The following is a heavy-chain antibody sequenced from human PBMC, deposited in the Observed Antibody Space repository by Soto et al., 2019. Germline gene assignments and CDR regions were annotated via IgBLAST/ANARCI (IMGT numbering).Heavy chain of an antibody. D-gene: IGHD6-13*01. CDR3: ARGGVGHQLVQGY. CDR1: GASISSGTYY. CDR2: IYYRGST. V-gene: IGHV4-31*03. Sequence: QVQLQESGPGLVKPSQTLSLTCTVSGASISSGTYYWSWIRQHPGKVLELMGYIYYRGSTYYNPSLPSRVTTSVDTSNNQFSLKLGSVTAADTAVYYCARGGVGHQLVQGYWGQGTLVTAAS. J-gene: IGHJ4*02.